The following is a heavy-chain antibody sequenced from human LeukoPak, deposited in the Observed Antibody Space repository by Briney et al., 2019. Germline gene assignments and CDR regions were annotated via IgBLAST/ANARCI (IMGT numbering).Heavy chain of an antibody. D-gene: IGHD3-10*01. J-gene: IGHJ5*02. CDR1: GGSFSGYY. V-gene: IGHV4-34*01. Sequence: SETLSLTCAVYGGSFSGYYWSWIRQPPGKGLEWIGEINHSGSTNYNPSLKSRATISVDTSKNQFSLKLSSVTAADTAVYCCARGPYYYGSGSYLSPWGQGTLVTVSS. CDR3: ARGPYYYGSGSYLSP. CDR2: INHSGST.